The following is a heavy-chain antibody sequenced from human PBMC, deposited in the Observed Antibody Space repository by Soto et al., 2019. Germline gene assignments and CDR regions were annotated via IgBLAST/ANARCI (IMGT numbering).Heavy chain of an antibody. D-gene: IGHD2-15*01. J-gene: IGHJ5*02. Sequence: QVQLQQWGAGLLKPSETLSRTCAVYGGSFSGYYWSWIRQPPWKGLEWIGEINHSGSTNYNPSLTRGVTISVATAKNQFSLKLSSVTAADPAVYYCASTPGYCSRGSCYPGGAWFDPWGQGTLVTVSS. V-gene: IGHV4-34*01. CDR3: ASTPGYCSRGSCYPGGAWFDP. CDR1: GGSFSGYY. CDR2: INHSGST.